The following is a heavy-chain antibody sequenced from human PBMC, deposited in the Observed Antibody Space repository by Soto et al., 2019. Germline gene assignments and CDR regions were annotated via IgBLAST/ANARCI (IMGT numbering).Heavy chain of an antibody. Sequence: PGGSLRLSCAASGFTFGSYAMSWVRQAPGKGLEWVSSIGAGYGTYYADSVKGRFTISRDNSKNTLYLQMNSLRAEDTAIYYCATPYSSSWFSPFDYWGRGSLVTVSS. V-gene: IGHV3-23*01. J-gene: IGHJ4*02. CDR3: ATPYSSSWFSPFDY. D-gene: IGHD6-13*01. CDR1: GFTFGSYA. CDR2: IGAGYGT.